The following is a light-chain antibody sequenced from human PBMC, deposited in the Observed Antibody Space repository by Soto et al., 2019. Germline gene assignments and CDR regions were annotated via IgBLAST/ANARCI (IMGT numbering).Light chain of an antibody. Sequence: QSVLTQPPSAPGSPGQSVAISCTGTSSDVGGYNYVSWYQQHPGKAPKLMIYEVNKRPSGVPDRFSGSKSGNTASLTVSGLRAEDEADYYCSSYAGSSNVFGTGTKLTVL. CDR2: EVN. J-gene: IGLJ1*01. CDR3: SSYAGSSNV. V-gene: IGLV2-8*01. CDR1: SSDVGGYNY.